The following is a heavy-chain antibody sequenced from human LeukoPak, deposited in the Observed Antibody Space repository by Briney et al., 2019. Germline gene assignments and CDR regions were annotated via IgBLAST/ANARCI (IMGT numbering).Heavy chain of an antibody. J-gene: IGHJ4*02. V-gene: IGHV3-53*01. CDR2: IYSGGTS. D-gene: IGHD3/OR15-3a*01. Sequence: PGGSLRLSCAASGFTVSSNYMTWVRQAPGKGLEWVSIIYSGGTSYYADSVKGRFTISRDKSKNTVYLQMNSLRAEDTAVYYCARRRDWVEYWGQGTLVTVSS. CDR3: ARRRDWVEY. CDR1: GFTVSSNY.